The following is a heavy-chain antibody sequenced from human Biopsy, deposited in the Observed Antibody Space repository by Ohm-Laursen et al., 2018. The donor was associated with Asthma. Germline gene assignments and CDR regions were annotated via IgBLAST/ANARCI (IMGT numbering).Heavy chain of an antibody. D-gene: IGHD3-10*01. CDR1: GYTFNSAG. V-gene: IGHV1-18*01. CDR3: ARAVDYSHYYGIDV. J-gene: IGHJ6*02. Sequence: SVKASCKTSGYTFNSAGITWVRQAPGQGLEWMGWISVYNGNTKVAQKLQDRVTMITDTSTSTAYMELRSLRPDDTAVYFCARAVDYSHYYGIDVWGQGTTVTVS. CDR2: ISVYNGNT.